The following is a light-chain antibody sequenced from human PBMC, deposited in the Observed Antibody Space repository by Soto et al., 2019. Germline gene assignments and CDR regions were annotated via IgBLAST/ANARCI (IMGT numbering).Light chain of an antibody. CDR2: DVT. J-gene: IGLJ1*01. CDR1: SSDIGGYNS. Sequence: QSVLTQSPSASGSPGQSVTISCTGTSSDIGGYNSVSWYQQHPGKAPKVMIYDVTKRPSGVPDRFSGSKSGNTASLTVSALQAEDEADYYFGSFTDGNNLVFGNATKVTDX. CDR3: GSFTDGNNLV. V-gene: IGLV2-8*01.